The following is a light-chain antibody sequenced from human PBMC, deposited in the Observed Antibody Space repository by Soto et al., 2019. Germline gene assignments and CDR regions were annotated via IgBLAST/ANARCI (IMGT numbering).Light chain of an antibody. J-gene: IGKJ2*01. CDR3: QHYGSSPAYT. Sequence: VLTQSPGTLSLSPGERATLSCRTSQSVSKSYLAWFQQRPGQAPRLLIYSASTRATGIPDRFSGSGSGTDFTLTISRPEPEDFAVYYCQHYGSSPAYTFGQGTKLEIK. V-gene: IGKV3-20*01. CDR1: QSVSKSY. CDR2: SAS.